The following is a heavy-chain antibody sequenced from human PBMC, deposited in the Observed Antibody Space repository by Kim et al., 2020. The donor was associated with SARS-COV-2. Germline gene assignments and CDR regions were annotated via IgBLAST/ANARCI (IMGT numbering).Heavy chain of an antibody. CDR2: INIADGNT. CDR3: ARGGPFSWSGSPFDY. D-gene: IGHD3-10*01. V-gene: IGHV1-3*04. CDR1: GYTFSNNG. J-gene: IGHJ4*02. Sequence: ASVKVSCKASGYTFSNNGMDWVRQAPGQRLEWMGWINIADGNTEYSEKFYDRLTITRDTSASASYLELSRLTSEDSGVYYCARGGPFSWSGSPFDYWGQG.